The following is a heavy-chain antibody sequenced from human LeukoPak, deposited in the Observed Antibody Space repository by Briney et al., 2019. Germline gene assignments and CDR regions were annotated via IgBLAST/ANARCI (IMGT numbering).Heavy chain of an antibody. CDR2: TYYRSKWYY. J-gene: IGHJ6*02. Sequence: SQTLSLTCTISGDSDSSISVAWNWTSQSPQTRLEWLERTYYRSKWYYEYAVSVKSRINISPDTSKNQFSLQLTSVTPEDTAVYYCSLARSEYHYGMDVWGQGTTVTVSS. CDR1: GDSDSSISVA. CDR3: SLARSEYHYGMDV. V-gene: IGHV6-1*01.